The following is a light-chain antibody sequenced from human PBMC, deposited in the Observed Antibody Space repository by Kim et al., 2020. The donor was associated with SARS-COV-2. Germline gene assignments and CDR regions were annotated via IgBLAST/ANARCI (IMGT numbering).Light chain of an antibody. CDR1: SSDVGRYNH. J-gene: IGLJ3*02. V-gene: IGLV2-8*01. Sequence: GQSVTIACTRTSSDVGRYNHVSWYQQHPGKAPKLMIYEVTKRPSGVPDRFSGSKSGNTASLTVSGLQAEDEADYYCNSYAANNNWVFGGGTQLTVL. CDR2: EVT. CDR3: NSYAANNNWV.